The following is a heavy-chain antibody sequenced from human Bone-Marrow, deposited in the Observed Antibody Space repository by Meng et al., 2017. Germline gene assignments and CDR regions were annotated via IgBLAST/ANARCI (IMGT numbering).Heavy chain of an antibody. J-gene: IGHJ4*02. CDR2: IYYSGCT. V-gene: IGHV4-39*07. CDR3: ATTTSRRYFDSSPVFDY. D-gene: IGHD3-9*01. CDR1: GGSISSSSYY. Sequence: SETLSLTCTVSGGSISSSSYYWGWIRQPPGKGLEWIGSIYYSGCTYYNPSLTSRVTISVDTSKNQFSLKLNSVTAADTAVYYCATTTSRRYFDSSPVFDYWGQGTLVTVSS.